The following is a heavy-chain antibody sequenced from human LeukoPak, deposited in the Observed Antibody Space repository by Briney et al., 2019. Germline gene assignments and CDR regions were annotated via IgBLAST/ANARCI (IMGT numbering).Heavy chain of an antibody. Sequence: RGSLRLSCAASGFTFSSYWMTWVRQAPGKGLEWLANIKQDGSEKYYVDSVKGRFTISRDNAKNSLYLQMNSLRAEDTAVYYCARGPTMKMDVWGKGTTVTVSS. CDR3: ARGPTMKMDV. CDR1: GFTFSSYW. J-gene: IGHJ6*04. D-gene: IGHD3-22*01. V-gene: IGHV3-7*01. CDR2: IKQDGSEK.